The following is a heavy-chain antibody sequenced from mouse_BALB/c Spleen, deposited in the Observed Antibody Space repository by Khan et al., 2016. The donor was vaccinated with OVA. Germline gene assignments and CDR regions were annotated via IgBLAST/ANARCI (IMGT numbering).Heavy chain of an antibody. D-gene: IGHD1-1*02. CDR3: ARGGWSYTMDY. Sequence: VQLKQSGAELVKPGASVKLSCTASGFNIEDTYIHWVMQRPEQGLEWIGRIDPANGNTKYDPKFQGKATITADTSSNTAYLQLSSLTSEDTAVYYWARGGWSYTMDYWGQGTSITVSS. CDR1: GFNIEDTY. CDR2: IDPANGNT. V-gene: IGHV14-3*02. J-gene: IGHJ4*01.